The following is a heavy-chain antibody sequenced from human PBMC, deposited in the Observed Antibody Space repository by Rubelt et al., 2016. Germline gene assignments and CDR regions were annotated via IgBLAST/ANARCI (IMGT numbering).Heavy chain of an antibody. V-gene: IGHV3-43*02. CDR2: ISGDGGST. Sequence: EVQLVESGGGVVQPGGSLRLSCAASGFTFDDYAMHWVRQAPGKGLEWVSLISGDGGSTYYEDSVKGRFTISRDNRKNSLYLQMNRLRTEETALYYCAKDGALLNWYFDLWGRGTLVTVSS. D-gene: IGHD2/OR15-2a*01. J-gene: IGHJ2*01. CDR3: AKDGALLNWYFDL. CDR1: GFTFDDYA.